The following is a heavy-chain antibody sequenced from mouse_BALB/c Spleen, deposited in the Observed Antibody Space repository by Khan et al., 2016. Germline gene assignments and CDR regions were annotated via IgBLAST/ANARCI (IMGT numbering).Heavy chain of an antibody. CDR1: GYAFSIYW. V-gene: IGHV1-80*01. CDR3: ARSGYGYDY. J-gene: IGHJ2*01. Sequence: VKLLESGAELVRPGSSVKISCKASGYAFSIYWMNWVKQRPGQGLEWIGQIYPGDGDTDYNGKFTDKATLTADKSSRTAYMQLSSLTSEDSAVYFCARSGYGYDYWGQGTTLTVSS. D-gene: IGHD2-2*01. CDR2: IYPGDGDT.